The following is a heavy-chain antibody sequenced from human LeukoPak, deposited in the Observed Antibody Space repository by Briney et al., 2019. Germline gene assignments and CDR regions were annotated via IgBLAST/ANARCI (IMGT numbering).Heavy chain of an antibody. V-gene: IGHV3-30*18. J-gene: IGHJ4*02. CDR3: AKLSDSSGADY. CDR2: ISYDGSNK. CDR1: AFTFSSYG. Sequence: GRSLRLSCAASAFTFSSYGMHWVRQAPGKGLEWVAVISYDGSNKYYADSVKGRFTISRDNSKNTLYLQMNSLRAEDTAVYYCAKLSDSSGADYWGQGTLVTVSS. D-gene: IGHD3-22*01.